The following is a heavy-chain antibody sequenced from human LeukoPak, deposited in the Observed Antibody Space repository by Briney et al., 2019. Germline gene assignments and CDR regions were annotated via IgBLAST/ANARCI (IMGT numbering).Heavy chain of an antibody. J-gene: IGHJ6*02. CDR2: IYYSGST. CDR3: ARDPSRFGELWGYYYYGMDV. Sequence: PSETLSLTCTVSGGSISSYYWSWIRQPPGKGLEWIGYIYYSGSTNYNPSLKSRVTISVDTSKNQFSLKLSSVTAADTAVYYCARDPSRFGELWGYYYYGMDVWGQGTTVTVSS. V-gene: IGHV4-59*01. CDR1: GGSISSYY. D-gene: IGHD3-10*01.